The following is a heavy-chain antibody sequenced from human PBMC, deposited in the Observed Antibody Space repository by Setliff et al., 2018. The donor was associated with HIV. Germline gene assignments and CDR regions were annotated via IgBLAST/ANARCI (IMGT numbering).Heavy chain of an antibody. CDR1: GGSMGGNY. D-gene: IGHD1-26*01. CDR3: ARDVPIVGATRWYYFDY. Sequence: SETLSLTCTVSGGSMGGNYWSWIRQSPGKGLEWIGYISASGSTTYTPYLKSRVLISVDTSNHQFSLKLTSVTAADTAVYYWARDVPIVGATRWYYFDYWGQGTLVTVSS. CDR2: ISASGST. V-gene: IGHV4-59*12. J-gene: IGHJ4*02.